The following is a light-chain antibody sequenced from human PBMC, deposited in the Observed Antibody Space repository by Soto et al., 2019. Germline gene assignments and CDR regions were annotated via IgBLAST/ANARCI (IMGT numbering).Light chain of an antibody. V-gene: IGKV1-5*03. J-gene: IGKJ4*01. CDR2: KAS. CDR3: QKYDSYST. CDR1: QSISSW. Sequence: DIQMTQFPSTLSASVGDRVTITCRASQSISSWLAWYQQKPGRAPNLLIYKASSLASGVPSRFSGSGFGTKFTLTISSLQPDDIAIYYCQKYDSYSTFGGGTKVDIK.